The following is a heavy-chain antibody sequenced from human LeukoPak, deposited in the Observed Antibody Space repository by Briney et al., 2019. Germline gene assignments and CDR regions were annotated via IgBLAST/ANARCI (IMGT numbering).Heavy chain of an antibody. CDR2: ISGSGGGT. CDR1: GFTFRTYA. V-gene: IGHV3-23*01. CDR3: AKDLYYDFWSGKNDY. D-gene: IGHD3-3*01. J-gene: IGHJ4*02. Sequence: GGSLRLSCAASGFTFRTYAMSWVRQAPGKGLEWVSAISGSGGGTYYADSVKGRFTISRDNSKNTLYLQMNSLRAEDTALYYCAKDLYYDFWSGKNDYWGQGTLVTVSS.